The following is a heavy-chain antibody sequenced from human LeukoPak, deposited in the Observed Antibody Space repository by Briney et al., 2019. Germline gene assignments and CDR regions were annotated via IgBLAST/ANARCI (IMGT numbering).Heavy chain of an antibody. CDR2: IRQDGSDK. CDR1: AFTFSSNW. Sequence: GGSLSLSCAAYAFTFSSNWMSWVRQAPGKGLEWVANIRQDGSDKYYMDSVKGRFTISRDNARNSLSLQMNSLRVEDTAVYYCARDRDCGDGGCYPHFDYWGQGVRVTVSS. CDR3: ARDRDCGDGGCYPHFDY. D-gene: IGHD2-15*01. V-gene: IGHV3-7*01. J-gene: IGHJ4*02.